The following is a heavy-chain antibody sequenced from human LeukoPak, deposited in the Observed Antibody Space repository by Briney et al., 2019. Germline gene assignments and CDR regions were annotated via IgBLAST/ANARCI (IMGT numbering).Heavy chain of an antibody. V-gene: IGHV5-51*01. D-gene: IGHD5-18*01. CDR3: ARLRGDTAMVGWFDP. CDR1: GYSFTSYW. Sequence: GESLQISCKGSGYSFTSYWIGWVRQMPGKGLEGMGIIYPGDSDTRYSPSFQGQVTISADKSISTAYLQWSSMKASDTAMYYCARLRGDTAMVGWFDPWGQGTLVTVSS. CDR2: IYPGDSDT. J-gene: IGHJ5*02.